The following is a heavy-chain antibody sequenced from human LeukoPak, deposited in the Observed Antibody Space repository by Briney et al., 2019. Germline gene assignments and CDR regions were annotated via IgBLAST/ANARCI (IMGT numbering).Heavy chain of an antibody. J-gene: IGHJ6*03. CDR3: ARGVTRGHNYYYYYIDV. D-gene: IGHD4-23*01. CDR1: GLSVSSNY. CDR2: IYSGGTT. V-gene: IGHV3-53*01. Sequence: GGSLRLSCAASGLSVSSNYMSWVRQAPGKGLEWVSVIYSGGTTYYADSVKGRFTISRDNSKNTLYLRMNSLRAEDTAVYYCARGVTRGHNYYYYYIDVWGKGTTVTVSS.